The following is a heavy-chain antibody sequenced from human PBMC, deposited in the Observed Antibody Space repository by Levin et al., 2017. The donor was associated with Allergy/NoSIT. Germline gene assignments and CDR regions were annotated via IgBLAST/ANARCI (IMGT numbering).Heavy chain of an antibody. V-gene: IGHV3-23*01. J-gene: IGHJ5*02. CDR1: GFTFSSYA. Sequence: GESLKISCAASGFTFSSYAMSWVRQAPGKGLEWVSAISGSGGSTYYADSVKGRFTISRDNSKNTLYLQMNSLRAEDTAVYYCAKPSYGSGSYYAPWGQGTLVTVSS. CDR3: AKPSYGSGSYYAP. D-gene: IGHD3-10*01. CDR2: ISGSGGST.